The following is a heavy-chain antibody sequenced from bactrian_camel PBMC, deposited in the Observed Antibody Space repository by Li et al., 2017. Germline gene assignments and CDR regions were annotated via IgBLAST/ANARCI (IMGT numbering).Heavy chain of an antibody. V-gene: IGHV3S55*01. J-gene: IGHJ4*01. Sequence: VQLVESGGGSVQVGGSLRLSCRASEFSFEGAEIRWYRQAPGSECELVSHIRSDGVIDYADFVKGRFTISKDNNKHMVYLDMGSLKPEDTAVYYCAADAPQTACNGGHASGFHYWGQGTQVTVS. CDR2: IRSDGVI. CDR3: AADAPQTACNGGHASGFHY. CDR1: EFSFEGAE. D-gene: IGHD1*01.